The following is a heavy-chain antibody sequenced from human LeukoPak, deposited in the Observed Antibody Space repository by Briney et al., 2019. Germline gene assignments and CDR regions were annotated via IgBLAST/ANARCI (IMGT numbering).Heavy chain of an antibody. CDR3: ARGYYYDSSGYYY. V-gene: IGHV5-51*01. Sequence: GESLKISCKGSGYSFTSYWIGWVRQMPGKGLEWMGIIYPSDSDTRYSPSFQGQVTISADKSISTAYLQWSSLKASDTAMYYCARGYYYDSSGYYYWGQGTLVTVSS. D-gene: IGHD3-22*01. J-gene: IGHJ4*02. CDR1: GYSFTSYW. CDR2: IYPSDSDT.